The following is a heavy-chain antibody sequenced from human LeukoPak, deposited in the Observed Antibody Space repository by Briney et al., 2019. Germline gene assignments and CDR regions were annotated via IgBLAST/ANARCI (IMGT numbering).Heavy chain of an antibody. V-gene: IGHV4-38-2*02. Sequence: SETLSLTCTVSGYSIISDYFWGWIRQPPGKGLEWIGTIYHSGSTYYSPSLKSRVTISVDTSKNQFSLKLSSVTAADTAVYYCARERAMVSTIKGYYYYYMDVWGKGTTVTVSS. CDR3: ARERAMVSTIKGYYYYYMDV. CDR2: IYHSGST. CDR1: GYSIISDYF. D-gene: IGHD5-18*01. J-gene: IGHJ6*03.